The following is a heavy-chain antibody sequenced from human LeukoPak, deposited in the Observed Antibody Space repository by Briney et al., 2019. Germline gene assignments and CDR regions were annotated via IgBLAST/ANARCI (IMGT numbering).Heavy chain of an antibody. J-gene: IGHJ3*02. CDR3: ARGGRYYDILTGYSPGAFDT. CDR1: GGSISSYY. CDR2: IYYSGST. D-gene: IGHD3-9*01. V-gene: IGHV4-59*01. Sequence: SETLSLTCTVSGGSISSYYWSWIRQPPGKGLEWIGYIYYSGSTNYNPSLKSRVTISVDTSKNQFSLKLSSVTAADTAVYYCARGGRYYDILTGYSPGAFDTWGQGTMVTVSS.